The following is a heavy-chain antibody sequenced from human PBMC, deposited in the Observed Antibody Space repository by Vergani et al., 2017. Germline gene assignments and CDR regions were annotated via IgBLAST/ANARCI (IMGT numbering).Heavy chain of an antibody. CDR1: GDSITNGGFS. CDR2: IFPSGNS. Sequence: QLQLQESGSGLVKPSQTLALTCAVSGDSITNGGFSWNWIRQPPGKGPEWIGYIFPSGNSDYNPSLKNRVSISLDKSKNQFSLKLSSVTAADTAVYYCARXQGFGYKTSYGMNVWGQGTTVTVSS. D-gene: IGHD3-10*01. V-gene: IGHV4-30-2*05. J-gene: IGHJ6*02. CDR3: ARXQGFGYKTSYGMNV.